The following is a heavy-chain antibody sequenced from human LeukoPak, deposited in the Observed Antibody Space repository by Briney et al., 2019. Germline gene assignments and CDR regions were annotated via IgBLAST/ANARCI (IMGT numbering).Heavy chain of an antibody. V-gene: IGHV1-2*02. CDR2: INPKSGGT. CDR1: GYTFTGYY. D-gene: IGHD6-19*01. J-gene: IGHJ5*02. CDR3: AREPPQSSSGWYNWFDP. Sequence: GASVKVSCKASGYTFTGYYMHWVRQAPGQGLEWMGWINPKSGGTNYTQKFQGRVTMTRDTSISTAYMELSRLRSEDTAVYYCAREPPQSSSGWYNWFDPWGQGTLVTVSS.